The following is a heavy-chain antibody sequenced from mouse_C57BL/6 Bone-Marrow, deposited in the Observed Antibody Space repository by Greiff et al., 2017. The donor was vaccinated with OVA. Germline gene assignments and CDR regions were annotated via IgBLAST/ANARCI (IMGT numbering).Heavy chain of an antibody. CDR3: TTSAYYSNYGYAMDY. D-gene: IGHD2-5*01. Sequence: VQLQQSGAELVRPGASVKLSCTASGFNIKDDYMPWVKQRPEQGLEWIGWIDPENGDTEYASKFQGKATITADTSSNTAYLQLSSLTSEDTAVYYCTTSAYYSNYGYAMDYWGQGTSVTVSS. J-gene: IGHJ4*01. V-gene: IGHV14-4*01. CDR2: IDPENGDT. CDR1: GFNIKDDY.